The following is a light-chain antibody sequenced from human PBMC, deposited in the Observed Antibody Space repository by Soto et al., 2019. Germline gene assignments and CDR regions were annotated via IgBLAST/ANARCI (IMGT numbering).Light chain of an antibody. V-gene: IGLV6-57*03. CDR2: EDN. Sequence: NFMLTQPHSVSESPGKTVTISCTRSSGSIASNYVQWYQQRPGSAPTTVIYEDNQRPSGVPDRFSGSIDSSSNSASLTISGLKTEDEADYYCKSYDSSVVFGGGTKLTVL. CDR3: KSYDSSVV. J-gene: IGLJ2*01. CDR1: SGSIASNY.